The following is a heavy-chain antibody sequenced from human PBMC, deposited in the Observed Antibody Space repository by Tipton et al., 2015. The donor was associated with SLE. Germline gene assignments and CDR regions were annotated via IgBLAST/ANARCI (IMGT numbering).Heavy chain of an antibody. CDR3: AREGRYPYYYYYMDV. CDR1: GFTFGGYW. Sequence: LRLSCAASGFTFGGYWTAWARQPPGKGLEWIGYIYYSGSTNYNPSLKSRVNISVDTSKNQFSLKLSAVTAADTAVYYCAREGRYPYYYYYMDVWGKGTTVTVS. V-gene: IGHV4-59*01. CDR2: IYYSGST. D-gene: IGHD2-2*01. J-gene: IGHJ6*03.